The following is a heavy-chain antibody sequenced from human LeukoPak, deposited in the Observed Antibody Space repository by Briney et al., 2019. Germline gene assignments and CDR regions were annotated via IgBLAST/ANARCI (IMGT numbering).Heavy chain of an antibody. V-gene: IGHV4-39*01. CDR2: LYYSGST. D-gene: IGHD6-6*01. CDR3: ARHCCKGQLQDY. CDR1: GGSISSGSYY. J-gene: IGHJ4*02. Sequence: TSETLSLTCTVSGGSISSGSYYWGWIRQPPGKGLEWIVSLYYSGSTYYNPSLKSRVTISVDTSKNQFSLKLSSVTAADTAVYYCARHCCKGQLQDYWGQGTLVTVSS.